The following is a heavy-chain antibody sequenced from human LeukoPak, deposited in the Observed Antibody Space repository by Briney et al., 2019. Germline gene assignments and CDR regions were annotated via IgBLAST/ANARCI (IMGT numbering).Heavy chain of an antibody. CDR3: ARGPYSSGWYFDY. CDR1: GGSISSSNW. Sequence: PSETLSLTCAVSGGSISSSNWWSWVRQPPGKGLEWIGEIYHSGSTNYNPSLKSRVTISVDKSKNQFSLKLSSVTAADTAVYYCARGPYSSGWYFDYWGQGTLVTVSS. CDR2: IYHSGST. V-gene: IGHV4-4*02. D-gene: IGHD6-19*01. J-gene: IGHJ4*02.